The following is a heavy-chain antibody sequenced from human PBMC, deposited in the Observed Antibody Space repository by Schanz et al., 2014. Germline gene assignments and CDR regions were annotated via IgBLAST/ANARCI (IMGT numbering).Heavy chain of an antibody. CDR1: GGTFSRLT. Sequence: QVQLVQSGADVKKPGSSVRVSCKASGGTFSRLTFSWVRQAPGQGLEWMGRVIPVLAIADYAQKFQGRVTITADKSTSTASMELSSLRSEDTAVYYCATLDYADSVSWGQGTLVTVSS. CDR3: ATLDYADSVS. CDR2: VIPVLAIA. D-gene: IGHD4-17*01. J-gene: IGHJ5*02. V-gene: IGHV1-69*02.